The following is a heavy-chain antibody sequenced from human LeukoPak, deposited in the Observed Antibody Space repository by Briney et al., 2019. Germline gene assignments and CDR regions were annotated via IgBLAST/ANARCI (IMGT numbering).Heavy chain of an antibody. J-gene: IGHJ6*03. CDR1: GFTFSSYS. Sequence: GGSLRLSCAASGFTFSSYSMNWVRQAPGKGLEWVSYISSSSSTIYYADSVKGRFTISRDNAKNSLYLQMNSLRAEDTAVYYCASNLYDFWSGYSYYYYYYMDVWGKGTTVTVSS. CDR3: ASNLYDFWSGYSYYYYYYMDV. D-gene: IGHD3-3*01. V-gene: IGHV3-48*01. CDR2: ISSSSSTI.